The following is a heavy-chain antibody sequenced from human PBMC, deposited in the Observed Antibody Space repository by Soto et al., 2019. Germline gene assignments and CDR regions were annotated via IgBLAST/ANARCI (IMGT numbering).Heavy chain of an antibody. V-gene: IGHV5-10-1*01. J-gene: IGHJ5*01. Sequence: GESLKISFKGSGYSFAGYWITWVRQKPGKVLEWMGRIDPSDSYTNYSPSFEGHVTISTDNSITTAYLQWSSLRASDTALYFCARVRKSWFESWAEGTMVNVSS. CDR2: IDPSDSYT. CDR3: ARVRKSWFES. CDR1: GYSFAGYW.